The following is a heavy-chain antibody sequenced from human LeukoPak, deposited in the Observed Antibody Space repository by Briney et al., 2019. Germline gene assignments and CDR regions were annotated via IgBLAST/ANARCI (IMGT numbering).Heavy chain of an antibody. D-gene: IGHD6-13*01. V-gene: IGHV1-2*02. CDR3: ARDRYSDSWYGSDY. CDR1: GYTFTGYY. Sequence: GASVKVSCKASGYTFTGYYIHWVRQAPGQGLEWLGWINVNSGGTNYALRFQGRVTMTRDTSISTAYMELSRLRSDDTAVYYCARDRYSDSWYGSDYWGQGTLVTVSS. CDR2: INVNSGGT. J-gene: IGHJ4*02.